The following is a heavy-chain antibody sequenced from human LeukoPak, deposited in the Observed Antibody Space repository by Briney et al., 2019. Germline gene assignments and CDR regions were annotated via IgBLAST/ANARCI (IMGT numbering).Heavy chain of an antibody. CDR3: AKDNRRHYTSGPNPDSLH. D-gene: IGHD6-19*01. CDR1: GFTFGKYW. J-gene: IGHJ4*02. CDR2: IKLDGSEK. V-gene: IGHV3-7*03. Sequence: GGSLRLSCVASGFTFGKYWMSWVRQAPGKGLEWVANIKLDGSEKNYVDSVKGRFTISRDNAKNSLYLQMNSLRVEDTAFYYCAKDNRRHYTSGPNPDSLHWGQGALVTVSS.